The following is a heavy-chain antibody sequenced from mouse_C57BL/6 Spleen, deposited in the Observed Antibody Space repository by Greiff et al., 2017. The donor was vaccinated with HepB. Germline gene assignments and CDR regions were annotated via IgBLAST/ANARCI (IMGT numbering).Heavy chain of an antibody. CDR2: ISDGGSYT. CDR1: GFTFSSYA. Sequence: EVQGVESGGGLVKPGGSLKLSCAASGFTFSSYAMSWVRQTPEKRLEWVATISDGGSYTYYPDNVKGRFTISRDNAKNNLYLQMSHLKSEDTAMYYCARDLAWLAYWGQGTLVTVSA. CDR3: ARDLAWLAY. J-gene: IGHJ3*01. V-gene: IGHV5-4*01.